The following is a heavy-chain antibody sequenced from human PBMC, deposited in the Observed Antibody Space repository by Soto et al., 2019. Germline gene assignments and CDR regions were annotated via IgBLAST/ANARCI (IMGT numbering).Heavy chain of an antibody. CDR1: GGSFSGYY. D-gene: IGHD6-13*01. Sequence: ASETLSLTCAVYGGSFSGYYWIWISQPPGKGLEWIGEISHSGSTNYNPSLKSRATISLATSKNQFSLRLSSVTAADTAVYYCACGWYRRGWAYYWGHLTLVTVSS. CDR2: ISHSGST. V-gene: IGHV4-34*01. CDR3: ACGWYRRGWAYY. J-gene: IGHJ4*01.